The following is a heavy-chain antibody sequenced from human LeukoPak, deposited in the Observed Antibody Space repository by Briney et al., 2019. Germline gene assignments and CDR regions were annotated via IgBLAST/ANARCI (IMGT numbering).Heavy chain of an antibody. J-gene: IGHJ5*02. CDR1: GYSISTGYY. Sequence: PETLSLTCTVSGYSISTGYYWGWIRQPPGRGLEWIGSLSHSETLYQSGNSNYNPSLKSRVTISLDTSKNQFSLKLSSVTAADTAVYYCATFFWSGYSSWGQGTLVTVSS. D-gene: IGHD3-3*01. CDR3: ATFFWSGYSS. CDR2: LSHSETLYQSGNS. V-gene: IGHV4-38-2*02.